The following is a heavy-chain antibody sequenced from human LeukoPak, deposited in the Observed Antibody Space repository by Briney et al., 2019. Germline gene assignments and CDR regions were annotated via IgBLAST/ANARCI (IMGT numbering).Heavy chain of an antibody. V-gene: IGHV3-30-3*01. CDR1: GFTFSSYA. Sequence: GGSLRLSCAASGFTFSSYAMHWVRQAPGKGLKWVAVISYDGSNKYYADSVKGRFSISRDNSKNTLYLQMNSLRPDDTAVYYCASAHSSSPSYWGQGTLVTVSS. CDR3: ASAHSSSPSY. CDR2: ISYDGSNK. D-gene: IGHD3-22*01. J-gene: IGHJ4*02.